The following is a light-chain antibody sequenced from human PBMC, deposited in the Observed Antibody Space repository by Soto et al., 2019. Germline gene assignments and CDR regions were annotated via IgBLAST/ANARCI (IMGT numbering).Light chain of an antibody. J-gene: IGLJ1*01. CDR1: SSDVGSYNR. CDR2: EVT. Sequence: QCALTKPPSVSGSPGQSVTISCTGTSSDVGSYNRVSWYQQPPGTAPKLMIYEVTNRPSGVPDRFSGSKSGNTASLTISGLQAEDEADYYCSSYTSSSTYVFGTGTKFTVL. V-gene: IGLV2-18*02. CDR3: SSYTSSSTYV.